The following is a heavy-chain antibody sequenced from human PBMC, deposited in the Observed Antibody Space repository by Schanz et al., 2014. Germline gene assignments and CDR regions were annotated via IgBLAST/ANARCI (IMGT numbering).Heavy chain of an antibody. D-gene: IGHD3-10*01. CDR3: ARGNYYGSGSCAY. V-gene: IGHV3-7*04. CDR1: GFTFSKYW. J-gene: IGHJ4*02. Sequence: EVQLVESGGGLVQPGGSLRLSCGGSGFTFSKYWMSWVRQAPGKGLEWVANIKQDGSEKYYVDAVKGRFTISRDYAKNSMYLHMKSLRGEDTAVYYCARGNYYGSGSCAYWGQGTLVTVSS. CDR2: IKQDGSEK.